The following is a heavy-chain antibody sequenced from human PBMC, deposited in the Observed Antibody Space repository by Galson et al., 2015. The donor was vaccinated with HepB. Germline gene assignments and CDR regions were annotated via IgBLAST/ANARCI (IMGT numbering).Heavy chain of an antibody. CDR2: ISGSGIST. CDR3: AKDQNCTKSVCYTYFYNGMDV. V-gene: IGHV3-23*01. J-gene: IGHJ6*02. CDR1: RFSFSDYA. Sequence: ALRLSCAASRFSFSDYAMSWVGQAPGTGLEWLSFISGSGISTYYANSVQGRFPISRDNSNTMLNLQMTSLRAEDTAVYYCAKDQNCTKSVCYTYFYNGMDVWGQGTTVTVSS. D-gene: IGHD2-8*01.